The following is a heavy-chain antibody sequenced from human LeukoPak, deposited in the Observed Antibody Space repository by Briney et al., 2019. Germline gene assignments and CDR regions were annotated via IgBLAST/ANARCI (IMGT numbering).Heavy chain of an antibody. D-gene: IGHD4-17*01. Sequence: SETLSLTCTVSGGSISSSSYYWGWIRQPPGKGLEWIGSIYYSGSTYYNPSLKSRVTISVDTSKNQFSLKLSSVTAADTAVYYCARLATVTTWFDYWGQGTLVTVSS. CDR2: IYYSGST. J-gene: IGHJ4*02. CDR3: ARLATVTTWFDY. V-gene: IGHV4-39*01. CDR1: GGSISSSSYY.